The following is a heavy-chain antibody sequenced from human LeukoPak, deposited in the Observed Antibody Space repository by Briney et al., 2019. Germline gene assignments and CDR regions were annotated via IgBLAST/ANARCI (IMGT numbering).Heavy chain of an antibody. V-gene: IGHV3-23*01. D-gene: IGHD4-17*01. CDR3: AKWGYGAGYHFDL. Sequence: GGSLRLSCAASGFTFSNYAMSWVRQAPGKGLEWVSGISGRGGSTYYADSVKGRFTISRDNSKNTLYLQMNSLRVEDTAVYYCAKWGYGAGYHFDLWGRGTLVTVS. J-gene: IGHJ2*01. CDR1: GFTFSNYA. CDR2: ISGRGGST.